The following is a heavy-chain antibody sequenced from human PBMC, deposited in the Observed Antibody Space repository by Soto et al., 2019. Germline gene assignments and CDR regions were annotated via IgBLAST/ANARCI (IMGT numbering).Heavy chain of an antibody. J-gene: IGHJ6*02. Sequence: ASETLSLTCTVSGGSISSYYWSWIRQPPEKGLEWIGYIYYSGSTNYNPSLKSRVTISVYTSKNQYSLKLSSVTAADTAVYYCARDGGERYCSSTSCYHYYYYGMDVWGQGTTVTVSS. D-gene: IGHD2-2*01. CDR3: ARDGGERYCSSTSCYHYYYYGMDV. V-gene: IGHV4-59*01. CDR1: GGSISSYY. CDR2: IYYSGST.